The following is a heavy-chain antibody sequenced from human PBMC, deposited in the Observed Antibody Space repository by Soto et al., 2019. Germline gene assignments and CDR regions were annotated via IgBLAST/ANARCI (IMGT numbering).Heavy chain of an antibody. CDR2: ISSSGSTI. D-gene: IGHD3-16*02. CDR1: GFTFSDYY. CDR3: ARDRRYYDYVGGSYRRPHFDH. Sequence: PGGSLRLSCAASGFTFSDYYMSWIRQAPGKGLEWVSYISSSGSTIYYADSVKDRFTISRDNAKNSLYLQMNSLRAEDTAVYYCARDRRYYDYVGGSYRRPHFDHWGQGTLVTVSS. V-gene: IGHV3-11*01. J-gene: IGHJ4*02.